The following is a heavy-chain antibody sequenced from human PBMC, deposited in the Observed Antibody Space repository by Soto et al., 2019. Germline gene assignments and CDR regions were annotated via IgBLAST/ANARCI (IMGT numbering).Heavy chain of an antibody. J-gene: IGHJ6*03. CDR1: GFTFSRYS. V-gene: IGHV3-48*01. Sequence: EVQLVESGGGLVQPGGSLRLSCAASGFTFSRYSMNWVRQAPGKGLELDSYLSSSSSTIYYADTVKGRFTIARDNAKNSLYLQMNSLRAEDTAVYYCGREEDYCYYYYMNVWGKGTTVTVSS. CDR3: GREEDYCYYYYMNV. CDR2: LSSSSSTI.